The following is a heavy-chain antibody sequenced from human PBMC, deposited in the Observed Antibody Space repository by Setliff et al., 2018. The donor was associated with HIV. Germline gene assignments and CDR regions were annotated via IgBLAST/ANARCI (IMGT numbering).Heavy chain of an antibody. CDR2: IYYSGST. D-gene: IGHD6-6*01. CDR1: GGSIDSSDYY. CDR3: ARVSSRGIAARPPLFDY. Sequence: SETLSLTCSVSGGSIDSSDYYWGWIRQPPGKGLEWIGSIYYSGSTYYNPSLKSRVTISVDTSKNQFSLKLGSVTAADTAVYYCARVSSRGIAARPPLFDYWGQGTLVTVSS. J-gene: IGHJ4*02. V-gene: IGHV4-39*07.